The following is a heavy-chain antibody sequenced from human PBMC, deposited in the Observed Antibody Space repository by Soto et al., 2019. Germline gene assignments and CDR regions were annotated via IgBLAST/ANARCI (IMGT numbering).Heavy chain of an antibody. CDR2: ISAYNGNT. D-gene: IGHD2-2*01. V-gene: IGHV1-18*01. J-gene: IGHJ6*02. CDR3: ARDKVVVVPAAISNYYYGMDV. CDR1: GYTFTSYG. Sequence: ASVKVSCKASGYTFTSYGISWVRQAPGQGLEWMGWISAYNGNTNYAQKLQGRFTMTTDTSTNTAYMELRSLRSDDTAVYYCARDKVVVVPAAISNYYYGMDVWGQGTTVTVPS.